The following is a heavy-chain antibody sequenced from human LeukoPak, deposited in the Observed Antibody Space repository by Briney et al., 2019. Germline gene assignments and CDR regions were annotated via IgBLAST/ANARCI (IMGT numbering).Heavy chain of an antibody. CDR2: INHSGST. D-gene: IGHD3-9*01. J-gene: IGHJ4*02. CDR3: ARGSYDILTGSPEYYFDY. CDR1: GGSFSGYY. Sequence: PSETLSFTCAVYGGSFSGYYWSWIRQPPGKGLEWIGEINHSGSTNYNPSLKSRVTISVDTSKNQFSLKLSSVTAADTAVYYCARGSYDILTGSPEYYFDYWGQGTLVTVSS. V-gene: IGHV4-34*01.